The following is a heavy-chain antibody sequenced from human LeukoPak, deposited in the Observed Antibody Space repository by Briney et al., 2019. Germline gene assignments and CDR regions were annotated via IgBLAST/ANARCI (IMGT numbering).Heavy chain of an antibody. CDR1: DYSFSSNG. Sequence: ASVKVSCKASDYSFSSNGFTWVRQAPGQGLEWMGIINPSGGSTSYAQKFQGRVTMTRDMSTSTVYMELSSLRSEDTAVYYCARDSPTIDAFDIWGQGTMVTVSS. J-gene: IGHJ3*02. V-gene: IGHV1-46*01. D-gene: IGHD4/OR15-4a*01. CDR2: INPSGGST. CDR3: ARDSPTIDAFDI.